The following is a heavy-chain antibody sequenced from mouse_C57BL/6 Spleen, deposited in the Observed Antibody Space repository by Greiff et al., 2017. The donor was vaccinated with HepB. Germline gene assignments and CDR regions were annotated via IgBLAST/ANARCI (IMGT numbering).Heavy chain of an antibody. CDR1: GYTFTSYW. CDR3: ARDYGSSYAYYAMDY. V-gene: IGHV1-61*01. D-gene: IGHD1-1*01. J-gene: IGHJ4*01. CDR2: IYPSDSET. Sequence: QVQLQQPGAELVRPGSSVKLSCKASGYTFTSYWMEWVKQRPGQGLEWIGNIYPSDSETHYNQKFKDKATLTVDKSSSTAYMQLSSLTSEDSAVYYCARDYGSSYAYYAMDYWGQGTSVTVSS.